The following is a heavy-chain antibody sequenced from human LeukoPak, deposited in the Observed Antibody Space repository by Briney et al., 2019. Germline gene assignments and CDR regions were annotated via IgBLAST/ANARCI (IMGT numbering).Heavy chain of an antibody. D-gene: IGHD1-20*01. Sequence: GXXLEXXSSISDNGCSTYYANSVKGRFTISRDNSKSTLYLQMSSLRAEDTAVYYCVKDHHNWNGGFDYWGQGTLVTVSS. CDR2: ISDNGCST. V-gene: IGHV3-64D*06. CDR3: VKDHHNWNGGFDY. J-gene: IGHJ4*02.